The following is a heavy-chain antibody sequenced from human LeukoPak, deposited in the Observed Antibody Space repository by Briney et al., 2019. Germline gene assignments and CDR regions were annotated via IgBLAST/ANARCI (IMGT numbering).Heavy chain of an antibody. D-gene: IGHD6-25*01. CDR3: AKGQREVTAAEYDN. V-gene: IGHV3-23*01. Sequence: TGGSLRLSCVASGFSFTTYAMSWVRQAPGKGLEWVSVISGRGGSTYYADSVKGRFTVSRDNSKNTLYLQMNSLRSNDTAVYYCAKGQREVTAAEYDNWGQGTLVTVSS. CDR1: GFSFTTYA. J-gene: IGHJ4*02. CDR2: ISGRGGST.